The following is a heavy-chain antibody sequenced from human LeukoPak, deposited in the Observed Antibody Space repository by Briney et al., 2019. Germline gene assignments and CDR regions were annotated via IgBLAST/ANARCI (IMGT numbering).Heavy chain of an antibody. CDR2: IKGDGSHT. CDR3: VRDWDHFDFDS. V-gene: IGHV3-74*01. Sequence: GGSLRLSCAASGFTFSNYWMHWVRQAPGKGLVWVSRIKGDGSHTIYADSAKGRFTISRDNAKNTLYLQMKSLRAEDTAVYYCVRDWDHFDFDSWGLGTLVTVSS. J-gene: IGHJ5*01. CDR1: GFTFSNYW. D-gene: IGHD3-9*01.